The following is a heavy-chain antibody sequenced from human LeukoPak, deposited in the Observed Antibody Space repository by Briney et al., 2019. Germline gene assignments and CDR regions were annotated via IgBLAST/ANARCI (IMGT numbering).Heavy chain of an antibody. V-gene: IGHV3-30*18. J-gene: IGHJ6*03. CDR1: GFTFSSYG. D-gene: IGHD2-15*01. CDR2: ISYDGSNK. CDR3: AKDRFGCSGGSCYSYYYYYMDV. Sequence: GGSLRLSCAASGFTFSSYGMHWVRQAPGKGLEWVAVISYDGSNKYYADSVKGRLTISRDNSKNTLYLQMNSLRAEDTAVYYCAKDRFGCSGGSCYSYYYYYMDVWGKGTTVTVSS.